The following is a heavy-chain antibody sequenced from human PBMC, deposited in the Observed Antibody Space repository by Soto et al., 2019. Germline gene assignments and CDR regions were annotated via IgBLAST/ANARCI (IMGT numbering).Heavy chain of an antibody. CDR1: GYTFTGYY. CDR3: ARGARVMDIVVVVAVDRTLVRPIMDV. Sequence: ASVKVSCKASGYTFTGYYMHWVRQAPGQGLEWMGWINPNSGGTNYAQKFQGWVTMTRDTSISTAYMELSRLRSDDTAVYYCARGARVMDIVVVVAVDRTLVRPIMDVWGQGTTVTVSS. D-gene: IGHD2-15*01. J-gene: IGHJ6*02. CDR2: INPNSGGT. V-gene: IGHV1-2*04.